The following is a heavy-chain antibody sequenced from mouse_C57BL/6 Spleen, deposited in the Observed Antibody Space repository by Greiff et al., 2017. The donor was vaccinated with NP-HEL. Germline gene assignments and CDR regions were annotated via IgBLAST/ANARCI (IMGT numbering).Heavy chain of an antibody. V-gene: IGHV5-4*03. Sequence: EVKLMESGGGLVKPGGSLKLSCAASGFTFSSYAMSWVRQTPEKRLEWVATISDGGSYTYYPDNVKGRFTISRDNAKNNLYQQMSHLKSEDTAMYYCARVGEGDYFDYWGQGTTLTVSS. CDR2: ISDGGSYT. J-gene: IGHJ2*01. CDR1: GFTFSSYA. CDR3: ARVGEGDYFDY. D-gene: IGHD4-1*01.